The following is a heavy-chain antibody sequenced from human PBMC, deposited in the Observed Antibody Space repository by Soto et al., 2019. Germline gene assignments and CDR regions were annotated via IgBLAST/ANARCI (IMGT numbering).Heavy chain of an antibody. J-gene: IGHJ6*02. V-gene: IGHV4-39*01. Sequence: SETLSLTCTVSGGSVSNSDYYWGWIRQSPGKGLEWIGSVYYRGRSYSKSSVKSRVTISVDTSKNQFSLKMTSASATDTAVYFCAKGEASSRCGGLDIWGQGTAVTVSS. CDR3: AKGEASSRCGGLDI. CDR2: VYYRGRS. CDR1: GGSVSNSDYY. D-gene: IGHD3-10*01.